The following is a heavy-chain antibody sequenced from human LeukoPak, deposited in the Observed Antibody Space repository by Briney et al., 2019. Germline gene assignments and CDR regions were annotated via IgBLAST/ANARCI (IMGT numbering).Heavy chain of an antibody. CDR1: GFTFSSFA. J-gene: IGHJ4*02. CDR3: ARDLPPYYYDSSGYYLSY. Sequence: PGGSLRLSCAASGFTFSSFAMSWVRQAPGKGLEWVSDISGSGRSTYYTDSVRGRFTISRDDSRNTLYLQMNNLRAEDTAVYYCARDLPPYYYDSSGYYLSYWGQGTLVTVSS. V-gene: IGHV3-23*01. CDR2: ISGSGRST. D-gene: IGHD3-22*01.